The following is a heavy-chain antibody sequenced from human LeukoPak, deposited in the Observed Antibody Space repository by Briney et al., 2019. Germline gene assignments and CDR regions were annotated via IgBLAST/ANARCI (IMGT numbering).Heavy chain of an antibody. Sequence: GGSLRLSCAASGFTFSSYSMNWVRQAPGKGLEWVSYISSSSSTIYYADSVKGRFTISRDNAKNSLYLQMNSLRAEDTAVYYCARGKFDRYSNYFLDHPPLDYWGQGTLVTVSS. CDR2: ISSSSSTI. CDR1: GFTFSSYS. J-gene: IGHJ4*02. D-gene: IGHD4-11*01. CDR3: ARGKFDRYSNYFLDHPPLDY. V-gene: IGHV3-48*04.